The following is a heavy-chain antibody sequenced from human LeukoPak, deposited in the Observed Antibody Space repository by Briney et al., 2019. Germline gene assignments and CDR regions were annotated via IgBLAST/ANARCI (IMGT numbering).Heavy chain of an antibody. V-gene: IGHV4-61*02. CDR3: ARDAGGGWYYFDY. J-gene: IGHJ4*02. CDR2: IYTSGST. Sequence: PSETLSLTCTVSGGSISSDSYYWSWIPQPAGKGLEWIGRIYTSGSTNYNPSLKSRVTISVHTSKNKCSRKLNSVTAADTAVYYCARDAGGGWYYFDYWGQGTLVTVSS. CDR1: GGSISSDSYY. D-gene: IGHD6-19*01.